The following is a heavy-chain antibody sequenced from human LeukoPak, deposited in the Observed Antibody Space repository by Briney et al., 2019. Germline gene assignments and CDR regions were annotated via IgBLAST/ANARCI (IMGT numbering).Heavy chain of an antibody. J-gene: IGHJ4*02. CDR2: IYYSGST. V-gene: IGHV4-59*01. CDR1: GGSISRYF. D-gene: IGHD1-26*01. CDR3: ARDPGIMGATYFDY. Sequence: SETQLLACTVSGGSISRYFWSWIRQPPGKGLEWIGYIYYSGSTNYNPSLRSRVTISGDTSRNQFSLNLSSVTAADTALYYCARDPGIMGATYFDYWGQGILVAVSS.